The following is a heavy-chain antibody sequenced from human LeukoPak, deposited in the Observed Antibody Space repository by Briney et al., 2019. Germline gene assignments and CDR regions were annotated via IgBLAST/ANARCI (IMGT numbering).Heavy chain of an antibody. CDR2: IYTSGST. CDR3: ARASPTTNKGAYGWFDP. V-gene: IGHV4-4*07. CDR1: GGSISGYY. J-gene: IGHJ5*02. Sequence: SETLSLTCTVSGGSISGYYWSWIRQPAGKGLEWIGRIYTSGSTNYNPSLKSRVTMSVGTSKNQFSPKLSSVTAADTAVYYCARASPTTNKGAYGWFDPWGQGTLVTVSS. D-gene: IGHD1-14*01.